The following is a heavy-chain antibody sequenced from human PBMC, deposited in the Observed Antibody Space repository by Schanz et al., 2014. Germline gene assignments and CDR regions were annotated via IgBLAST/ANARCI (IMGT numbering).Heavy chain of an antibody. Sequence: EVQLVTSGGDLVQPGGSLRLSCAASGFTFNTSWFHWVRQPPGKGLQCVSHISSSGSTTYYADSVKGRFTISRDNAKNALYLQMNSLRADDTAVYYCARDRPGYHGYYGMDVWGQGTTVTVSS. D-gene: IGHD5-18*01. V-gene: IGHV3-48*04. CDR2: ISSSGSTT. J-gene: IGHJ6*02. CDR1: GFTFNTSW. CDR3: ARDRPGYHGYYGMDV.